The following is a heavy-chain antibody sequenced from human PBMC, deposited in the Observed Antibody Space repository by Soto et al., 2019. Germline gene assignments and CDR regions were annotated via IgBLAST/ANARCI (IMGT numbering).Heavy chain of an antibody. CDR2: IYYSGST. J-gene: IGHJ4*02. CDR1: GGSISSGGYY. D-gene: IGHD4-17*01. Sequence: SETLSLTCTVSGGSISSGGYYWSWIRQHPGKGLEWIGYIYYSGSTYYNPSLKSRVTISVDTSKNQFSLKLSSVTAADTAVYYCARVQRDYGDCFDYWGQGTLVTVSS. V-gene: IGHV4-31*03. CDR3: ARVQRDYGDCFDY.